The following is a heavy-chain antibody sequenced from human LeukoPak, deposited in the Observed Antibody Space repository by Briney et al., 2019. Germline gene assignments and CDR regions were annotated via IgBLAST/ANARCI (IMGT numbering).Heavy chain of an antibody. CDR1: GFTFNSYS. D-gene: IGHD5-24*01. CDR2: ISSSSYT. CDR3: ARVGEKAFHLWPEIDY. V-gene: IGHV3-21*01. Sequence: GGSLRLSCAASGFTFNSYSMNWVRQAPGKGLEWVSSISSSSYTYYADSVKGRFTISRDNAKKSLYLQMNSLRAEDTAVYYCARVGEKAFHLWPEIDYWGQGTLVTVSS. J-gene: IGHJ4*02.